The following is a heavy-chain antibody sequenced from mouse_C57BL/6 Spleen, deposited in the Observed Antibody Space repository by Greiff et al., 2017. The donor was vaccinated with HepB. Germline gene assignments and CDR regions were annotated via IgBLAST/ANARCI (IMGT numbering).Heavy chain of an antibody. V-gene: IGHV1-63*01. CDR3: AVGGYGNYEY. CDR2: IYPGGGYT. Sequence: LQESGAELVRPGTSVKMSCKASGYTFTNYWIGWAKQRPGHGLEWIGDIYPGGGYTNYNEKFKGKATLTADKSSSTAYMQFSSLTSEDSAIYYCAVGGYGNYEYWGQGTTLTVSS. J-gene: IGHJ2*01. D-gene: IGHD2-1*01. CDR1: GYTFTNYW.